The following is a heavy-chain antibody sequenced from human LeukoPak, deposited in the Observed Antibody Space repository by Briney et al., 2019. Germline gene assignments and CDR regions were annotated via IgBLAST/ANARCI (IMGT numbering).Heavy chain of an antibody. Sequence: PGGSLRLSCAASGFTFSSYSMNWVRQAPGKGLEWVSSISSSSSYIYYADSVKGRFTISRDNAKNSLYLQMNSLRAEDTAVYYCAREADREGYFDYWGQGTLVTVSS. CDR1: GFTFSSYS. CDR3: AREADREGYFDY. CDR2: ISSSSSYI. V-gene: IGHV3-21*01. J-gene: IGHJ4*02. D-gene: IGHD3-22*01.